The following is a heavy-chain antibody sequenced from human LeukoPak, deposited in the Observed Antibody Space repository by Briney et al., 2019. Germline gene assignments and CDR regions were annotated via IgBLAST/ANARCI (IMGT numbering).Heavy chain of an antibody. V-gene: IGHV3-9*01. Sequence: QPGRSLGLSCEASGFTFDDYGMHWVRQAPGKGLEWVSTISWNSASVGYVDSVKGRFTNSRDNAKKTLYLQMNSLRPEDTALYYCAKDYGYSSSWYDYWGQGTLVTVSS. CDR3: AKDYGYSSSWYDY. D-gene: IGHD6-13*01. J-gene: IGHJ4*02. CDR2: ISWNSASV. CDR1: GFTFDDYG.